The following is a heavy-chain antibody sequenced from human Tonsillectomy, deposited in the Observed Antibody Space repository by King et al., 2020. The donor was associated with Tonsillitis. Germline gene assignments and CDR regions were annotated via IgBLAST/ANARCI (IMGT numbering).Heavy chain of an antibody. V-gene: IGHV4-61*02. Sequence: QLQESGPGLVKPSQTLSLTCTVSGGSISSGSYYWSWIRQPAGKGLEWIGRIYTSGSTNYNPSLKSRVTMSVDTSKNQFSLKLSSVTAADTAVYYCARESPPHCSSTSCAPAYYYYYYMDVWGKGTTVTVSS. CDR1: GGSISSGSYY. CDR3: ARESPPHCSSTSCAPAYYYYYYMDV. J-gene: IGHJ6*03. CDR2: IYTSGST. D-gene: IGHD2-2*01.